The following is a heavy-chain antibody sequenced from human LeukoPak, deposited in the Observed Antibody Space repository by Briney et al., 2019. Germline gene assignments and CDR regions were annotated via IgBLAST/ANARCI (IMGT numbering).Heavy chain of an antibody. J-gene: IGHJ5*02. CDR3: ARGPDYYGSGTYVS. D-gene: IGHD3-10*01. V-gene: IGHV3-73*01. CDR1: GFTFSGSA. Sequence: GGSLKLSCAASGFTFSGSAMHWVRQASGKGLEWVGRIRSKANNYATAYAASVRGRFTISRDDSKNTAYLQMNSLTAEDTAVYYRARGPDYYGSGTYVSWGQGTLVTVSS. CDR2: IRSKANNYAT.